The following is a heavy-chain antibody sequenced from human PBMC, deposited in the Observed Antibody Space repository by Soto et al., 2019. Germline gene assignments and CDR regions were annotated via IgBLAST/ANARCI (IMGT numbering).Heavy chain of an antibody. CDR3: ARDHDYVWGSHRNWLGL. J-gene: IGHJ5*02. V-gene: IGHV4-59*12. D-gene: IGHD3-16*01. CDR2: IYYSGST. Sequence: PSETLSLTCTVSGGSISSYYWSWIRQPPGKGLEWIGYIYYSGSTNYNPSLKSRVTISVDRTNNQLFLRLTSVTAADTAIYYCARDHDYVWGSHRNWLGLWGQGTPVTVSS. CDR1: GGSISSYY.